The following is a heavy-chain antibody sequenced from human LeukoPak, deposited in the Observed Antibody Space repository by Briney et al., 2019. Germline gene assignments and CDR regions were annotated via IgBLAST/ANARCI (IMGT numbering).Heavy chain of an antibody. Sequence: SETLSLTCTVSGGSISSSSYYWGWIRQPPGKGLEWIGSIYTSGSTNYNPSLKSRVTMSVDTSKNQFSLKLSSVTAADTAVYYCARGYYYGSGSWFDYWGQGTLVTVSS. V-gene: IGHV4-39*07. CDR1: GGSISSSSYY. CDR2: IYTSGST. CDR3: ARGYYYGSGSWFDY. D-gene: IGHD3-10*01. J-gene: IGHJ4*02.